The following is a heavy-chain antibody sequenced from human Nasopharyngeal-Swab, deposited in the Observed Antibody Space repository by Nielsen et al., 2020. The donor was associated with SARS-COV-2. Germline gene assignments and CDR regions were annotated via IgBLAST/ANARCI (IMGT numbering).Heavy chain of an antibody. J-gene: IGHJ3*02. Sequence: GGSLRLSCAASGFTFSSYEMNWVRQAPGKGLEWVSYISSSGSTIYYADSVKGRFTISRDNAKHSLYLQMNSLRAEDTAVYYCARDPYSSSWYRVGAFDIWGQGTMVTVSS. CDR3: ARDPYSSSWYRVGAFDI. V-gene: IGHV3-48*03. D-gene: IGHD6-13*01. CDR1: GFTFSSYE. CDR2: ISSSGSTI.